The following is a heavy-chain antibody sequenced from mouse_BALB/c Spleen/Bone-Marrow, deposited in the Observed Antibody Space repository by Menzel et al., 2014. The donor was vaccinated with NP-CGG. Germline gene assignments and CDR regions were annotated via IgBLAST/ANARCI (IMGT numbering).Heavy chain of an antibody. Sequence: QVQLQQPGAELVRPGASVKLSCKASGYTFTSYWINWVKQRPGQGLEWIGNIYPSDSYTNYNQKFKDKATLTVDKSSSTAYMQLSRPTPEDTAVYYCTRSYGSSNEYFFDFWGQGTTLTVSS. CDR3: TRSYGSSNEYFFDF. CDR1: GYTFTSYW. CDR2: IYPSDSYT. D-gene: IGHD1-1*01. J-gene: IGHJ2*01. V-gene: IGHV1-69*02.